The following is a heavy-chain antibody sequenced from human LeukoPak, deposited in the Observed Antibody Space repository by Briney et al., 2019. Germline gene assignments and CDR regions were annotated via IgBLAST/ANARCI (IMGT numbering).Heavy chain of an antibody. CDR1: GGTFSSYA. CDR2: IIPIFGIA. J-gene: IGHJ4*02. Sequence: ASVKVSCKASGGTFSSYAISWVRQAPGQGLEWMGRIIPIFGIANYAQKFQGRVTITADKSTSTAYMELSSLRSEDTAVYYCARGSCSGGSCYPALAYYFDYWGQGTLVTVSS. V-gene: IGHV1-69*04. D-gene: IGHD2-15*01. CDR3: ARGSCSGGSCYPALAYYFDY.